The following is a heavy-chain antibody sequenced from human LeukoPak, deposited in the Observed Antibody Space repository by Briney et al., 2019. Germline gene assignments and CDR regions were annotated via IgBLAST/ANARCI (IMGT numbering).Heavy chain of an antibody. V-gene: IGHV4-59*08. Sequence: PSETLSLTCTVSDGSISGYYRAWFRQPPGEGLEWIGYISSVGITKYNPSLQSRLTISVDTSKNQFSLILNSVTAADTAVYYCARHSPFDDWNYDYWGQGTLVTVSS. D-gene: IGHD1-7*01. CDR2: ISSVGIT. CDR1: DGSISGYY. J-gene: IGHJ4*02. CDR3: ARHSPFDDWNYDY.